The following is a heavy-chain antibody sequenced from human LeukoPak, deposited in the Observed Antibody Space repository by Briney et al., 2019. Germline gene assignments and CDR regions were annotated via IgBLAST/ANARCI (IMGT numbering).Heavy chain of an antibody. CDR3: ARNRLCSGGSCYFRCFDP. CDR2: INPNSGST. Sequence: ASVKVSCKASGYTFSDYYIHWVRQAPGQGLEWMGWINPNSGSTNYAQNFQGRVTMTRDTSISTAYMELSMLRSYDTAVYYCARNRLCSGGSCYFRCFDPWGQGTLVTVSS. CDR1: GYTFSDYY. D-gene: IGHD2-15*01. J-gene: IGHJ5*02. V-gene: IGHV1-2*02.